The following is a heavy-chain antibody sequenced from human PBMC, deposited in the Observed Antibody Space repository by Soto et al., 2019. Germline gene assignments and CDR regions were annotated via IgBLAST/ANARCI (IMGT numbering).Heavy chain of an antibody. V-gene: IGHV3-21*01. CDR1: GFTFSSYS. D-gene: IGHD3-3*01. CDR3: ARDSIFGVVIEGWFDP. Sequence: GGSLRLSCAASGFTFSSYSMNWVRQAPGKGLEWVSSISSSSSYIYYADSVKGRFTISRDNAKNSLYLQMNSLRAEDTAVYYCARDSIFGVVIEGWFDPWGQGTLVTVSS. J-gene: IGHJ5*02. CDR2: ISSSSSYI.